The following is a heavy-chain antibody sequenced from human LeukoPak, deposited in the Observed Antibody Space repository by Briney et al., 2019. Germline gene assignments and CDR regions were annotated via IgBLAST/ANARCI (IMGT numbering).Heavy chain of an antibody. CDR2: IFHSGST. V-gene: IGHV4-4*02. D-gene: IGHD3-10*01. CDR3: ARLSMVRGKYYYYYYGMDV. Sequence: PSETLSLTCTVSGGSISSNNWWSWARQPPGKGLEWIGEIFHSGSTNYNPSLKSRVTILVDKSKNQFSLKLSSVTAADTAVYYCARLSMVRGKYYYYYYGMDVWGQGTTVTVSS. CDR1: GGSISSNNW. J-gene: IGHJ6*02.